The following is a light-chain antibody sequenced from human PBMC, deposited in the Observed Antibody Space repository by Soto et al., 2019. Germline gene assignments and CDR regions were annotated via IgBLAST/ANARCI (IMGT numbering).Light chain of an antibody. CDR2: GTS. Sequence: EIVLTQSPGTLSLSPGERATLSCRASQSVTGNTYLAWYHQKPGQAPRLLIYGTSNRATGIPDRFSGSGSGTDFTLTISRLEPEDFAVYYCQHYGSSPPNTFGQGTKLEIK. V-gene: IGKV3-20*01. J-gene: IGKJ2*01. CDR3: QHYGSSPPNT. CDR1: QSVTGNTY.